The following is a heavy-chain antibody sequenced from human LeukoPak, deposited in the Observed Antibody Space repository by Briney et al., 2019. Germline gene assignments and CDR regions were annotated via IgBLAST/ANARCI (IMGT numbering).Heavy chain of an antibody. D-gene: IGHD2-2*01. CDR1: GYTFTSYG. CDR2: ISAYNGNT. Sequence: ASVKVSCKASGYTFTSYGISWVRQAPGQGLEWMGWISAYNGNTNYAQKLQGRVTTTTDTSTSTAYMELRSLRSDDTAVYYCARDRLPTPSYYYGMDVWGQGTTVTVSS. CDR3: ARDRLPTPSYYYGMDV. V-gene: IGHV1-18*01. J-gene: IGHJ6*02.